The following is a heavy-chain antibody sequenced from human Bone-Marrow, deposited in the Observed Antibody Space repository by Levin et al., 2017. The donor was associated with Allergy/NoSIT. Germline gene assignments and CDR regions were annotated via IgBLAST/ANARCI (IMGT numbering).Heavy chain of an antibody. J-gene: IGHJ4*02. CDR2: IDPTRGAT. Sequence: ASVKVSCKASGYNFLRQGINWIRQTPGQGLEWIGWIDPTRGATQFAEKFHARVVLTRNSSISTAYMELGKLRSDDTALYYCARGGASSNDYWGQGTLVTVSS. CDR3: ARGGASSNDY. CDR1: GYNFLRQG. V-gene: IGHV1-2*02. D-gene: IGHD6-13*01.